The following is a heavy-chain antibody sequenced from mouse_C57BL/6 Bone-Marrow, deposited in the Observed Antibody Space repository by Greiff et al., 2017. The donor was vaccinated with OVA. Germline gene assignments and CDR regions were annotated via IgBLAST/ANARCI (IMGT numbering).Heavy chain of an antibody. CDR2: IWSGGST. CDR3: ARNDGVDGYYAWFAY. D-gene: IGHD2-3*01. CDR1: GFSLTSYG. Sequence: QVQLQQSGPGLVQPSQSLSITCTVSGFSLTSYGVHWVRQSPGKGLEWLGVIWSGGSTDYNAAFISRRGISKDNSKSQVFFKMNSLQADDTAIYYCARNDGVDGYYAWFAYWGQGTLVTVSA. J-gene: IGHJ3*01. V-gene: IGHV2-2*01.